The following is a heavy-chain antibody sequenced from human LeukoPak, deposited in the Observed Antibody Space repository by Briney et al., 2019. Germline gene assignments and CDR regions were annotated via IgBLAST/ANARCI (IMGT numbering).Heavy chain of an antibody. J-gene: IGHJ6*03. CDR3: ARERRGFYIEV. D-gene: IGHD3-10*01. V-gene: IGHV3-43D*04. Sequence: GGSLRLSCAASGFTFGQYAMQWVRQAPGKGLEGVSLIAWNGGYTWYADSVKGRFTISRDNSRNSLSLQMNSLRPEDTALYYCARERRGFYIEVWGKGTRVTVSS. CDR1: GFTFGQYA. CDR2: IAWNGGYT.